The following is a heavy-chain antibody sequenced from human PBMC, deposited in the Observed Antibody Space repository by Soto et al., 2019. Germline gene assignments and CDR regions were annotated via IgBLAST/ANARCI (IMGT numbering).Heavy chain of an antibody. V-gene: IGHV1-2*02. D-gene: IGHD3-22*01. CDR3: ARVHYYDSSGSSDY. CDR1: GYTFTGHY. J-gene: IGHJ4*02. CDR2: INPNSGGT. Sequence: ASVKVSCKASGYTFTGHYMHWVRQAPGQGLEWMGWINPNSGGTNYAQKFQGRVTMTRDTSISTAYMELSRLRSDDTAVYYCARVHYYDSSGSSDYWGQGTLVTVSS.